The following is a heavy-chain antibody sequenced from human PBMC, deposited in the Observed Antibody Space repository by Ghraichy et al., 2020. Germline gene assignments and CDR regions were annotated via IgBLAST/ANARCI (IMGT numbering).Heavy chain of an antibody. CDR3: AKGLWGYGDYGYFDL. CDR1: GFTFDDYA. D-gene: IGHD4-17*01. Sequence: SLNISCAASGFTFDDYAMHWVRQAPGKGLEWVSGISWNSGSIGYADSVKCRFTISRDNAKNSLYLQMNSLRAEDTALYYCAKGLWGYGDYGYFDLWGRGTLVTVSS. J-gene: IGHJ2*01. V-gene: IGHV3-9*01. CDR2: ISWNSGSI.